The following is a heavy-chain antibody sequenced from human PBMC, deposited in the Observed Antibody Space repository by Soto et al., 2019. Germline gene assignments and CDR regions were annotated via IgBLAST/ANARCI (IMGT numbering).Heavy chain of an antibody. J-gene: IGHJ4*02. CDR3: ARAVAVPADFDY. CDR1: GYTFTGYA. D-gene: IGHD6-19*01. Sequence: QVQLVQSGAEEKKPGASVKVSCKASGYTFTGYAMHWVRQAPGQRLEWMGWINVGNGNTKYSQKLQGRVTITRDTSASTAYLELSSLRSEDTAVYYCARAVAVPADFDYWGQGTLVTVSS. V-gene: IGHV1-3*05. CDR2: INVGNGNT.